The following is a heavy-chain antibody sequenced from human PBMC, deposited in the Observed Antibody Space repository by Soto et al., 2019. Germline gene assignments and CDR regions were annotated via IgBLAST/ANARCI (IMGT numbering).Heavy chain of an antibody. J-gene: IGHJ5*02. Sequence: PSETLSLTCAVYGGSFSGYYWSWIRQPPGKGLEWVGEINRRGTTNYNPSHKRRITISVDTPKNQFSLKLSSVTAASTAVYYCARPRDLWTGYYILDPWGQGTLVTVSS. V-gene: IGHV4-34*01. CDR1: GGSFSGYY. CDR3: ARPRDLWTGYYILDP. CDR2: INRRGTT. D-gene: IGHD3-3*01.